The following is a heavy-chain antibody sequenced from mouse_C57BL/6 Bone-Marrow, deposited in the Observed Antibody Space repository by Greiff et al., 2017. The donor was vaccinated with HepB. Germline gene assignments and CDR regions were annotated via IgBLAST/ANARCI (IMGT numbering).Heavy chain of an antibody. V-gene: IGHV5-17*01. J-gene: IGHJ4*01. D-gene: IGHD1-1*01. CDR2: ISSGSSTI. CDR3: ARPIYYYGSSLYAMDY. Sequence: EVQLQESGGGLVKPGGSLKLSCAASGFTFSDYGMHWVRQAPEKGLEWVAYISSGSSTIYYADTVKGRFTISRDNAKNTLFLQMTSLRSEDTAMYYCARPIYYYGSSLYAMDYWGQGTSVTVSS. CDR1: GFTFSDYG.